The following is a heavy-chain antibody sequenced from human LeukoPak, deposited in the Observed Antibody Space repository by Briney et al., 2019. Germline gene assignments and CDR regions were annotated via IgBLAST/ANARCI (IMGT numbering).Heavy chain of an antibody. Sequence: RASVKVSCKASGGTFSSYAISWVRLAPGQGLEWMGGIIPMFGTANYAQKFQGRVMITADKSTSTAYMELSGLRSEDTAVYYCAGGGYYDTSGYYHFDYWGQGTLVTVSS. J-gene: IGHJ4*02. CDR2: IIPMFGTA. CDR3: AGGGYYDTSGYYHFDY. V-gene: IGHV1-69*06. D-gene: IGHD3-22*01. CDR1: GGTFSSYA.